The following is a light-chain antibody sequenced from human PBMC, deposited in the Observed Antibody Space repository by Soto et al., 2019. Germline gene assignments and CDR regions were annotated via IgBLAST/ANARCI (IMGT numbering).Light chain of an antibody. Sequence: EIVLTQSPGTLSLSPGERATLSCRASQSVSSSYLAWYQQKPGQAPRLLIYGASSRATGIPDRFSGSGSGTGFTLTISRLEPEDFAVYYCQQYGSSPLYTFGQGTKLEIK. CDR3: QQYGSSPLYT. V-gene: IGKV3-20*01. J-gene: IGKJ2*01. CDR2: GAS. CDR1: QSVSSSY.